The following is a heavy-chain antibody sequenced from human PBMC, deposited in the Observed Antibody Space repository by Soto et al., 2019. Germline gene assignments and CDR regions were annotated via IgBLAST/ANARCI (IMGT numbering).Heavy chain of an antibody. D-gene: IGHD6-19*01. CDR1: GYTFINYY. Sequence: QVQLVQSGAEVKKPGASVQVSCKASGYTFINYYMHWVRQAPGQGLEWMGIINPNGGSTTYAQKFQGRGTLTRDTSTNTVNMELSSLRSEDTAVYYCAREKWLVRRNDPFDIWGQGTMVTVSS. V-gene: IGHV1-46*01. J-gene: IGHJ3*02. CDR3: AREKWLVRRNDPFDI. CDR2: INPNGGST.